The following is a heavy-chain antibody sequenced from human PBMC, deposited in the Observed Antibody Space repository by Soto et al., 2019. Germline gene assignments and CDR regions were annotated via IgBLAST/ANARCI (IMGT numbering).Heavy chain of an antibody. J-gene: IGHJ6*02. D-gene: IGHD3-3*01. Sequence: ESLKISCKGSGYSFTSYWISWVRQMPGKGLEWMGRIDPSDSYTNYSPSFQGHVTISADKSISTAYLQWSSLKASDTAMYYCERRSRVAIFGSDYYYGMDVWAQGTTVTVSS. V-gene: IGHV5-10-1*01. CDR2: IDPSDSYT. CDR3: ERRSRVAIFGSDYYYGMDV. CDR1: GYSFTSYW.